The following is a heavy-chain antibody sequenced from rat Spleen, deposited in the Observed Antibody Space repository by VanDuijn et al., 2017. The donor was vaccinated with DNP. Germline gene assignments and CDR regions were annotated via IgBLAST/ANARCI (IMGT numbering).Heavy chain of an antibody. Sequence: QVQLKESGPGLIQPSQTLSLTCTVSGFSLTDYSVYWVRQPPGKVLEWIAAISIGGSTYYNSALKSRLSISRDTSKSQVFLKMNSLQTEDTAIYYCTREEPRVLYYFSNLFDYWGQGVMVTVSS. CDR1: GFSLTDYS. V-gene: IGHV2-19*01. J-gene: IGHJ2*01. D-gene: IGHD1-2*01. CDR3: TREEPRVLYYFSNLFDY. CDR2: ISIGGST.